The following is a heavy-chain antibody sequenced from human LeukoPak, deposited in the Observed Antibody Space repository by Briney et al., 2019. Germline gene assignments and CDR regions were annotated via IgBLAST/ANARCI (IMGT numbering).Heavy chain of an antibody. CDR1: SGSISSSNYY. CDR2: IYYTGST. Sequence: SETLSLTCTVSSGSISSSNYYWGWIRQPPGKGLEWIGYIYYTGSTNYSPSLKSRVTISVDASKNQFSLKLSSLTAADTAVYYCARGSYVSYYYGMDVWGQGTTVTVSS. J-gene: IGHJ6*02. V-gene: IGHV4-61*05. CDR3: ARGSYVSYYYGMDV. D-gene: IGHD1-26*01.